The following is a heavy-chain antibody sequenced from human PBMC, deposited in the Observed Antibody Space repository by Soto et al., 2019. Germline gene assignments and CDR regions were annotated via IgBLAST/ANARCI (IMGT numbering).Heavy chain of an antibody. CDR3: ARLGGYENYYYYGMDV. CDR1: GFTFSDYY. CDR2: ISSSSSYT. D-gene: IGHD5-12*01. Sequence: QVQLVESGGGLVKPGGSLRLSCAASGFTFSDYYMSWIRQAPGKGLEWVSYISSSSSYTNYADSVKGRFTISRDNAKNSLYLQMNSLRAKDTAVYYCARLGGYENYYYYGMDVWGQGTTVTVSS. J-gene: IGHJ6*02. V-gene: IGHV3-11*06.